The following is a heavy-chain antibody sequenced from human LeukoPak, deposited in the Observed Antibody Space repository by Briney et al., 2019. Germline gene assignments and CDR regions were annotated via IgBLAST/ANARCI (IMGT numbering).Heavy chain of an antibody. V-gene: IGHV3-33*01. CDR1: GFTFSSYG. Sequence: GGSLRLSCAASGFTFSSYGMHWVRQAPGKGLEWVAVIWYDGSNKYYADSVKGRFTISRDNSKNTPYLQMNSLRAEDTAVYYCARVGRSDAFDIWGQGTMVTVSS. CDR2: IWYDGSNK. J-gene: IGHJ3*02. CDR3: ARVGRSDAFDI.